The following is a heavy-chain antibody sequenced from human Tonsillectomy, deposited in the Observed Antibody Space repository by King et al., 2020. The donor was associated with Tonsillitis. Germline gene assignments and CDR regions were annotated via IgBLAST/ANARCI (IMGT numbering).Heavy chain of an antibody. CDR3: ARARFGYYFDY. D-gene: IGHD3-10*01. J-gene: IGHJ4*02. V-gene: IGHV4-59*01. Sequence: QLQESGPGLVKPSETLSLTCTVSGGSISSYYWSWIRQPPGKGLEWIGYIYNSGSTNYNPSLKSRVSISVDTSKNQFSVKLSSVTAADTAVYYCARARFGYYFDYWGKGTLVTVSS. CDR1: GGSISSYY. CDR2: IYNSGST.